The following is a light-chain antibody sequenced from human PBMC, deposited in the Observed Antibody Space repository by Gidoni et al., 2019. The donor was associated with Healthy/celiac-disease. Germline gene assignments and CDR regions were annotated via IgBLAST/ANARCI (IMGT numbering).Light chain of an antibody. CDR1: KLGDKY. CDR2: QDS. Sequence: SSELTQPPPVSVSPGQTASITCAGDKLGDKYACWYQQTPGQSPVLVIYQDSKRPSGIPERFSGSNSGNTAPLTISGTQAMDEADYYCQAWDSSTVVFGGGTKLTVL. V-gene: IGLV3-1*01. CDR3: QAWDSSTVV. J-gene: IGLJ2*01.